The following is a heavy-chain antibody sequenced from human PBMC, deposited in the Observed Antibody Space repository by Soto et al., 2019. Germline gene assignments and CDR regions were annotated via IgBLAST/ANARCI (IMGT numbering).Heavy chain of an antibody. CDR2: IRERAYGGTA. D-gene: IGHD2-21*01. J-gene: IGHJ4*02. Sequence: SLRLSCSTSGFIFGDYSMSWFRQAPGKGLEWVGFIRERAYGGTAECAASVKGRFTISRDDSISIAYLQMTSLKIEDTAVYYCTRGAYQFEYWGQGALVTVSS. V-gene: IGHV3-49*03. CDR1: GFIFGDYS. CDR3: TRGAYQFEY.